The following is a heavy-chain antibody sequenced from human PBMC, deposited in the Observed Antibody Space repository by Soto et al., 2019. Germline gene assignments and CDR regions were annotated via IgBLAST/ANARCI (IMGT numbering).Heavy chain of an antibody. Sequence: ASVKVSFKASGYTFTSYGISWVRQAPGQGLEWMGWISAYNGNTNYAQKLQGRVTMTTDTSTSTAYMELRSLRYDDTAVYYCARLVELRGNWFDPWGQGTLVTVSS. J-gene: IGHJ5*02. CDR2: ISAYNGNT. V-gene: IGHV1-18*01. CDR1: GYTFTSYG. D-gene: IGHD1-7*01. CDR3: ARLVELRGNWFDP.